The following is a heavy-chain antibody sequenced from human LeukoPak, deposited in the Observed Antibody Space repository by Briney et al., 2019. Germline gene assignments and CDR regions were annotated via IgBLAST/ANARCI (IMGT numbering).Heavy chain of an antibody. CDR1: GFTFSSYE. Sequence: GGSLRLSCAASGFTFSSYEMNWVRRAPGKGLEWVSYISGSGSTIYYADSVKGRFTISRDNAKNSLYLQMNSLRAEDTAVYYCASPRVVAARQDYWGQGTLVTVSS. CDR2: ISGSGSTI. J-gene: IGHJ4*02. D-gene: IGHD2-15*01. CDR3: ASPRVVAARQDY. V-gene: IGHV3-48*03.